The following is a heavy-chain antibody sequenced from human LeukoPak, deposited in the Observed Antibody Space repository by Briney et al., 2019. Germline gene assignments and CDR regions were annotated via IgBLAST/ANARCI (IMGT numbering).Heavy chain of an antibody. CDR3: ARGITYYGILTGWTDYYYYYMDV. D-gene: IGHD3-9*01. V-gene: IGHV4-59*01. CDR1: GGSISSYY. J-gene: IGHJ6*03. Sequence: PSETLSLTCTVSGGSISSYYWSWIRQPPGKGLEWIGYIYYSGSTNYNPSLKSRVTISVDTSKNQFSLKLSSVTAADTAVYYCARGITYYGILTGWTDYYYYYMDVWGKGTTVTVSS. CDR2: IYYSGST.